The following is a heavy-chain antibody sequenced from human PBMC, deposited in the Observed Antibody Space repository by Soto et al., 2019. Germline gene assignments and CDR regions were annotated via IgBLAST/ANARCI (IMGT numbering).Heavy chain of an antibody. CDR1: GGTFSSYA. V-gene: IGHV1-69*01. CDR3: ARVLAITGTTRDYYYGIDV. Sequence: QVQLVQSGAEVKKPGSSVKVSCKASGGTFSSYAISWVRQAPGQGLEWMGGIIPIFGTANYAQKFQGRVTITADESTSTAYMELSSLRAEDTAVYYCARVLAITGTTRDYYYGIDVWGQGTTVTVSS. J-gene: IGHJ6*02. CDR2: IIPIFGTA. D-gene: IGHD1-20*01.